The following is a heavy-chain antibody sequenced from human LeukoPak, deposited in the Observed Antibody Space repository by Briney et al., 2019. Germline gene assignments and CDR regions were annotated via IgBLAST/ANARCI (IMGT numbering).Heavy chain of an antibody. CDR1: GFTVSSNY. CDR3: AREHSNYDYYYYYMDV. Sequence: GGSLRLSCAASGFTVSSNYMSWVRQAPGKGLEWASVIYSGGSTYYADSVKGRFTISRDNSKNTLYLQMNSLRAEDTAVYYCAREHSNYDYYYYYMDVWGKGTTVTVSS. CDR2: IYSGGST. J-gene: IGHJ6*03. D-gene: IGHD4-11*01. V-gene: IGHV3-53*01.